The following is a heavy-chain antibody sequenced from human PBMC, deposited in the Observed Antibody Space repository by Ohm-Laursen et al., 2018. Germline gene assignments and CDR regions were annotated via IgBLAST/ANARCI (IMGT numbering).Heavy chain of an antibody. CDR1: GFTFDDYA. D-gene: IGHD6-13*01. Sequence: RSLRLSCAASGFTFDDYAMHWVRQAPGKGLEWVSGISWNRGSIGYADSVKGRFTISRDNAKNSLYLQMNSLRAEDTALYYCAKGFLTDIAAAALTFDYWGQGTLVTVSS. J-gene: IGHJ4*02. V-gene: IGHV3-9*01. CDR3: AKGFLTDIAAAALTFDY. CDR2: ISWNRGSI.